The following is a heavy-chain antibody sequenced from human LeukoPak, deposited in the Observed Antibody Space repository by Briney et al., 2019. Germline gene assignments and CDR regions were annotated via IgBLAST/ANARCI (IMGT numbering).Heavy chain of an antibody. CDR3: ARWAWNGIDY. V-gene: IGHV4-34*01. CDR2: INHSGST. D-gene: IGHD1-1*01. J-gene: IGHJ4*02. CDR1: GGSFSGYY. Sequence: PSETLSLTCAVYGGSFSGYYWSWIRQPPGKGLEWIGEINHSGSTNYNPSLKSRVTISVDTSKNQFSLKLSSVTAADTAVYYCARWAWNGIDYWGQGTLVTVSS.